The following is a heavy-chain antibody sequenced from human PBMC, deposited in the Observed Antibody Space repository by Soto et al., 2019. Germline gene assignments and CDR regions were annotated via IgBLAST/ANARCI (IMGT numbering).Heavy chain of an antibody. D-gene: IGHD3-10*01. Sequence: SETLSLTCSVSGGSISEYFWSWIRQSPGKGLEWIGYIYYLGSTDYNPSLKSRVTISVDTSKRQFSLRLTSVTAADTAVYYCARDGYDGSGSPYPDYWGPGTQVTVSS. V-gene: IGHV4-59*01. J-gene: IGHJ4*02. CDR2: IYYLGST. CDR1: GGSISEYF. CDR3: ARDGYDGSGSPYPDY.